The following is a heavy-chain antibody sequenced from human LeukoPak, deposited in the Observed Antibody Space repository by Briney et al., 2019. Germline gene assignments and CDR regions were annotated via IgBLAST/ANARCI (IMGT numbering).Heavy chain of an antibody. D-gene: IGHD2-15*01. V-gene: IGHV3-30*02. J-gene: IGHJ4*02. Sequence: SGGSLRLSCEASGFTFSNYGMHWVRQAPGKGLEWVAFIRSGGINKYYADSVKGRFTISRDNSQNTLFLQMNSLRAEDTALYYCAKDLRSDGTYYDYWGQGTLVTVSP. CDR2: IRSGGINK. CDR3: AKDLRSDGTYYDY. CDR1: GFTFSNYG.